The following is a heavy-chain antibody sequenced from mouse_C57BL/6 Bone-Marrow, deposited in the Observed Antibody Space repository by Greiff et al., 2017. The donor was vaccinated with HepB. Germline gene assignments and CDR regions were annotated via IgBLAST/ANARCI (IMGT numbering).Heavy chain of an antibody. CDR1: GYTFTSYW. CDR3: AREDDYGGGFAY. Sequence: QVQLQQSGAELAKPGASVKLSCKASGYTFTSYWMHWVKQRPGQGLEWIGYINPSSGYTKYNQKFKDKATLTADKSYRTAYMQLSSLTYEDSAVYYCAREDDYGGGFAYWGQGTLVTVSA. V-gene: IGHV1-7*01. J-gene: IGHJ3*01. CDR2: INPSSGYT. D-gene: IGHD2-4*01.